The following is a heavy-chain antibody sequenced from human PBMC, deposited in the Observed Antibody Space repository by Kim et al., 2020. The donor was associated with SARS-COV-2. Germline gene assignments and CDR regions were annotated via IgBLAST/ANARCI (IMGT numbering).Heavy chain of an antibody. V-gene: IGHV3-23*01. D-gene: IGHD1-20*01. CDR2: IDSASRT. CDR3: VREIVTGYGGD. Sequence: GGSLRLSCAASGFSFSAYHMSWARQAPGKGLEWVSAIDSASRTFYADSVRGRFSISRDNSKDTLFFQMNNLRDEDTAVYYCVREIVTGYGGDWGQGTLVT. CDR1: GFSFSAYH. J-gene: IGHJ4*02.